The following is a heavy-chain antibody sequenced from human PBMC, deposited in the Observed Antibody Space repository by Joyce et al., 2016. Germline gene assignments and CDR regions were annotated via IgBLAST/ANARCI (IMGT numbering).Heavy chain of an antibody. CDR2: ITSSEADI. V-gene: IGHV3-21*01. Sequence: QLVESGGGLVKPGGSLRLSCEASGFTFGRYSMNWVRQAPGKGLEWVASITSSEADIYYAESVKDRLTISRDNARNSLSLEMNSLRAEDTAVYFCARDIVVALDVWGQGTTVTVSS. J-gene: IGHJ6*02. D-gene: IGHD2-15*01. CDR1: GFTFGRYS. CDR3: ARDIVVALDV.